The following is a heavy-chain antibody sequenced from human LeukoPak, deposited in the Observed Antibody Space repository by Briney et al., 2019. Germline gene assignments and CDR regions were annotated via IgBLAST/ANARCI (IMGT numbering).Heavy chain of an antibody. CDR2: IYYSGST. Sequence: PSQTLSLTCTVSGGSISSGYYCWSWLRQPQGQGLEWVGYIYYSGSTYYNPSLKSRVTISVDTSKNQFSLKLSSVTAADTAVYYCARVQAYYYDSSGYSYYFDYWGQGTLVTVSS. V-gene: IGHV4-30-4*01. D-gene: IGHD3-22*01. CDR3: ARVQAYYYDSSGYSYYFDY. J-gene: IGHJ4*02. CDR1: GGSISSGYYC.